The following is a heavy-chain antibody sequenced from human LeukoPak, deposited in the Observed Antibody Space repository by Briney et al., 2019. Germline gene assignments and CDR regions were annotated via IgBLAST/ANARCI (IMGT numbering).Heavy chain of an antibody. CDR3: ARVRPDSPDYYYGMDV. V-gene: IGHV3-74*01. J-gene: IGHJ6*02. CDR1: GFTFSSYW. D-gene: IGHD2-21*01. Sequence: GGSLRLSCAASGFTFSSYWMHWVRQAPGKGLVWVSRINSDGSSTSYADSVKGRFTISRDNAKNTLYLQMNSLRADDTAVYDCARVRPDSPDYYYGMDVWGQGTTVTVSS. CDR2: INSDGSST.